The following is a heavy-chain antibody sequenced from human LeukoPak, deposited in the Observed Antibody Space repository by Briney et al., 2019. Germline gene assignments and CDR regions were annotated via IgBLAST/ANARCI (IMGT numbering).Heavy chain of an antibody. D-gene: IGHD3-9*01. CDR1: GGSVSSGSYY. Sequence: SETLSLTCTVSGGSVSSGSYYWSWIRQPPGKGLEWIGYIYYSGSTNYNPSLKSRVTISVDTSKNQFSLKLSSVTAADTAVYYCARADILTGYSYFDYWGQGTLVTVSS. CDR3: ARADILTGYSYFDY. V-gene: IGHV4-61*01. CDR2: IYYSGST. J-gene: IGHJ4*02.